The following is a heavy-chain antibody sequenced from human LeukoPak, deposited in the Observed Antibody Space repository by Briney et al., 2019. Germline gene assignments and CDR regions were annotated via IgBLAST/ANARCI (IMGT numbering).Heavy chain of an antibody. J-gene: IGHJ6*03. CDR3: ARDFKGYYYMDV. Sequence: SETLSLTCTVSGDSISSSSYFWGWIRQPPGKGLEWIGRIYTSGSTNYNPSLKSRVTISVDKSKNQFSLKLSSVTAADTAVYYCARDFKGYYYMDVWGKGTTVTVSS. CDR2: IYTSGST. V-gene: IGHV4-39*07. CDR1: GDSISSSSYF.